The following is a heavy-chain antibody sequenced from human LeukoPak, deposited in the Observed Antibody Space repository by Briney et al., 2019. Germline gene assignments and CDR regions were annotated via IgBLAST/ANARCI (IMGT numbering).Heavy chain of an antibody. V-gene: IGHV4-38-2*02. J-gene: IGHJ6*04. Sequence: SETLSLTCTVSGYSISSGYYWGWIRQPPGKGLEWIGSIYHSGSTYYNPSLKSRVTISADTSKNQFSLKLSSVTAADTAVYYCARDIGLDVWGKGTTVTVSS. CDR3: ARDIGLDV. CDR1: GYSISSGYY. CDR2: IYHSGST.